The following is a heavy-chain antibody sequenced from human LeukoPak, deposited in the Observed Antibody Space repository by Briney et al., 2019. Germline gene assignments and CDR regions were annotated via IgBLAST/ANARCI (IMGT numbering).Heavy chain of an antibody. CDR3: ARRDYGDPDVFAFDI. CDR2: IIPIFGTA. Sequence: ASVKVSCKASGGTFSSYAISWVRQAPGQGLEWMGGIIPIFGTANYAQKFQGRVTITTDESTSTAYMELSSLRSEDTAVYYCARRDYGDPDVFAFDIWGQGTMVTVSS. J-gene: IGHJ3*02. V-gene: IGHV1-69*05. D-gene: IGHD4-17*01. CDR1: GGTFSSYA.